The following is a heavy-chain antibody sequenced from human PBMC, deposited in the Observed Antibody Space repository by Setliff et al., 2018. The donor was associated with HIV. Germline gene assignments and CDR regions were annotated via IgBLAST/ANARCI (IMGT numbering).Heavy chain of an antibody. CDR1: GYTFTGYY. D-gene: IGHD4-17*01. J-gene: IGHJ4*01. CDR2: INPNSGGT. Sequence: GASVKVSCKASGYTFTGYYMHWVRQAPGQGLEWMGWINPNSGGTNYAQKFQGWVTMTRDTSISTAYMELSRLRSDDTAVYYCAREPPRRRGTVTGDYWGHGTVVTVSS. CDR3: AREPPRRRGTVTGDY. V-gene: IGHV1-2*04.